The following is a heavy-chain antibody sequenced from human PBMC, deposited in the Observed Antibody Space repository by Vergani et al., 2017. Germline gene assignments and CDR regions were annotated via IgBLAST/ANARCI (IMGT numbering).Heavy chain of an antibody. CDR1: GGSISSSGYY. D-gene: IGHD4-11*01. J-gene: IGHJ5*02. Sequence: QVQLQESGPGLAKTSQTLSLTCTVSGGSISSSGYYWNWIRQHPGKGLEYIGYISYSGRTFYNQSLKSLVTISVDTSKNQFSLNLISVTAADTAVYYCARNLYDYSHYAWFDPWGQGTLVTVSS. V-gene: IGHV4-31*01. CDR3: ARNLYDYSHYAWFDP. CDR2: ISYSGRT.